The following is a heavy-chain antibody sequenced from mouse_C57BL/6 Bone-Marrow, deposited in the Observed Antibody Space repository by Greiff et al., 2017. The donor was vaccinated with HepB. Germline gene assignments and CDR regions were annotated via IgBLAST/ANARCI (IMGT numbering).Heavy chain of an antibody. CDR2: FYPGSGSI. CDR1: GYTFTEYT. Sequence: QVQLKESGAELVKPGASVKLSCKASGYTFTEYTIHWVKQRSGQGLEWIGWFYPGSGSIKYNEKFKDKATLTADKSSSTAYMQLSSLTYEDSAVYFCARRVDYYAMDYWGQGTSVTVSS. D-gene: IGHD1-1*02. J-gene: IGHJ4*01. CDR3: ARRVDYYAMDY. V-gene: IGHV1-62-2*01.